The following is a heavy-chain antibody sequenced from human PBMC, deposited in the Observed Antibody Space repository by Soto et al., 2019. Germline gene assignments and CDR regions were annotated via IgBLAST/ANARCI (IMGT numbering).Heavy chain of an antibody. CDR1: GFTVSSNY. Sequence: GGSLRLSCAASGFTVSSNYMSWVRQAPGKGLEWVSVIYSGGSTYYADSVKGRFTISRDNSKNTLYLQMNSLRAEDTAVYYCARDPTGHCSGGSCPSYYGMDVWGQGTTVTVSS. J-gene: IGHJ6*02. CDR2: IYSGGST. CDR3: ARDPTGHCSGGSCPSYYGMDV. D-gene: IGHD2-15*01. V-gene: IGHV3-53*01.